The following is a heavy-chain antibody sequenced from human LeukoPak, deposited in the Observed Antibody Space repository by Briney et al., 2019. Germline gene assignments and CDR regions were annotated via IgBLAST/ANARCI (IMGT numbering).Heavy chain of an antibody. J-gene: IGHJ4*02. Sequence: SETLSLTCTVSSGSISSSSYYWGWIRQPPGKGLEWIGSIYYSGSTYYNPSLKSRVTISVDTSKNQFSLKLSSVTAADTAVYYCARHPSVTTFLFDFWGQGTLVTVSS. CDR2: IYYSGST. CDR3: ARHPSVTTFLFDF. CDR1: SGSISSSSYY. D-gene: IGHD4-17*01. V-gene: IGHV4-39*01.